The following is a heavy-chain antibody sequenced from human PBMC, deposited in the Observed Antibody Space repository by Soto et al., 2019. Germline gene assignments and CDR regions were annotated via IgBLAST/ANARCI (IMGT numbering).Heavy chain of an antibody. CDR3: ARDVVATIRGDHYFDY. CDR2: IYYSGST. D-gene: IGHD5-12*01. V-gene: IGHV4-30-4*01. J-gene: IGHJ4*02. Sequence: QVQLQESGPGLVKPSQTLSLTCTVSGGSISSGDYYWNWIRQPPGKGLEWIGYIYYSGSTDYNPSLQTRVTISVATSKNLVSLKLSSVTAADTAVYYCARDVVATIRGDHYFDYWGQGALVTVSS. CDR1: GGSISSGDYY.